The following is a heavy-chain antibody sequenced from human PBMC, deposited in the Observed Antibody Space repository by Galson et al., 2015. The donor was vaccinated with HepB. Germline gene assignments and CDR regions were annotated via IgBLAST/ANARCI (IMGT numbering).Heavy chain of an antibody. D-gene: IGHD5-18*01. CDR2: VNHSGST. CDR3: ARGFGNSFGYGYYYDGRDV. J-gene: IGHJ6*02. V-gene: IGHV4-34*01. Sequence: SETLSLTCAVYGGSFSGSYWSWIRQSPGKGLEWIGEVNHSGSTNYNPSLKSRVTLSVDTSKNQFSLKLTSVTAADTAVYYCARGFGNSFGYGYYYDGRDVGGQGTTVTVSS. CDR1: GGSFSGSY.